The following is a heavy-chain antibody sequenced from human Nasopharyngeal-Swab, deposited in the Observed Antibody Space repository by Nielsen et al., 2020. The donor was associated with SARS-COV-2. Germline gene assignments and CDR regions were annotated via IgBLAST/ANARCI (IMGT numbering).Heavy chain of an antibody. J-gene: IGHJ4*02. CDR1: GFTFSDYF. V-gene: IGHV3-7*01. D-gene: IGHD6-19*01. CDR2: IKQDGSER. CDR3: ARRLAWLVADF. Sequence: GESLKISCTASGFTFSDYFMSWIRQAPGKGLEWVANIKQDGSERYYVDSMKGRFTISRDNAKNSLYLQMNSLRAEDTAVYYCARRLAWLVADFWGQGTLVTVSS.